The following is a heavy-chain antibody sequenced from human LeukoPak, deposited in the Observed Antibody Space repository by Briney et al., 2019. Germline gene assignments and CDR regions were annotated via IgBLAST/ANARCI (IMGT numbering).Heavy chain of an antibody. CDR1: GGSISSSSYY. D-gene: IGHD3-16*01. Sequence: SETLSLTCTVSGGSISSSSYYWGWIRQPPGKGLEWIGSIYYSGSTYYNPSLKSRVTISVDTSKNQFSLKLSSVTAADTAVYYCARRPNYGRIDPWGQGTLVTVSS. CDR2: IYYSGST. CDR3: ARRPNYGRIDP. J-gene: IGHJ5*02. V-gene: IGHV4-39*01.